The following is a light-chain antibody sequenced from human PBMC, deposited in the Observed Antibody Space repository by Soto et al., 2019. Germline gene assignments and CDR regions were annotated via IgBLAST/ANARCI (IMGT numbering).Light chain of an antibody. Sequence: QSALTQPASVSGSPGQSITISCTGTSSDVGAYNYVSWYQPHPGNAPKLMIYEVSNRPSGVSNRFSGSKSGNTASLTISGLQAEDEADYYCISYTRNSTLVFGGGTKLTVL. J-gene: IGLJ2*01. CDR2: EVS. CDR1: SSDVGAYNY. V-gene: IGLV2-14*01. CDR3: ISYTRNSTLV.